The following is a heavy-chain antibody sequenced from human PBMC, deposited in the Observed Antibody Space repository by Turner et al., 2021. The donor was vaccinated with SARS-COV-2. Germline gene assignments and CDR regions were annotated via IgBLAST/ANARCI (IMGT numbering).Heavy chain of an antibody. J-gene: IGHJ4*02. D-gene: IGHD6-19*01. CDR3: ARQSSGWYLPYFDY. Sequence: QVQLQESGPGLVKPSETLSLTCTVSGGSISSYYWSWIRQPPGKGLEWIGYIDYSGSTNYNPSLKSRVTISVDTSKNQFSLKLSSVTAADTAVYYCARQSSGWYLPYFDYWGQGTLVTVSS. V-gene: IGHV4-59*08. CDR1: GGSISSYY. CDR2: IDYSGST.